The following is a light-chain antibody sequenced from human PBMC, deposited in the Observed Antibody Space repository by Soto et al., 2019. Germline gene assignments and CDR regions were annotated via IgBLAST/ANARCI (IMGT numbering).Light chain of an antibody. Sequence: DIQMTQSPSSLSASVGDRVTITCRASQSVSTFLNWYQQRPGKAPDLLIYRASSLQSGVPLRFSGGRSGTDFALHISSLQTEDFATYYCLQCYSTPWTFGQGTRVDLK. V-gene: IGKV1-39*01. CDR3: LQCYSTPWT. J-gene: IGKJ1*01. CDR2: RAS. CDR1: QSVSTF.